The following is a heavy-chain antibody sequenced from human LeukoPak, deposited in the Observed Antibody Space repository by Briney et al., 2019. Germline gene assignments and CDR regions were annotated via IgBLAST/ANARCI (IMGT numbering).Heavy chain of an antibody. V-gene: IGHV3-48*03. CDR1: GFTFTNFA. D-gene: IGHD3-10*02. CDR2: ISSSGSTI. J-gene: IGHJ6*04. Sequence: GGSLRLSCAASGFTFTNFAMTWVRQAPGKGLEWVSYISSSGSTIYYADSVKGRFTISRDNAKNSLYLQMNSLRAEDTAVYYCAELGITMIGGVWGKGTTVTISS. CDR3: AELGITMIGGV.